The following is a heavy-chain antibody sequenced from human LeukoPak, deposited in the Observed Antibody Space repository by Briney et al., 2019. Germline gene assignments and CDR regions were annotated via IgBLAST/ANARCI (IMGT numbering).Heavy chain of an antibody. J-gene: IGHJ4*02. CDR2: INSDGSST. V-gene: IGHV3-74*01. D-gene: IGHD6-19*01. CDR3: AKDHGVAVAGMYY. Sequence: GGSLRLSCAASGFTFSSYWMHWVRQAPGKGLVWVSRINSDGSSTSYADSVKGRFTISRDNSRNTLYLQMNSLRADDTAVYYCAKDHGVAVAGMYYWGQGTLVTVSS. CDR1: GFTFSSYW.